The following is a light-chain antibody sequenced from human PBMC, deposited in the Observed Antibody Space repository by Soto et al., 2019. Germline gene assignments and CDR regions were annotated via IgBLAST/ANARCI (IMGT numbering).Light chain of an antibody. J-gene: IGKJ1*01. V-gene: IGKV1-5*03. CDR1: QSISSW. CDR2: KAS. Sequence: DIQMTQSPSTLSASVGDRVTITCRASQSISSWLAWYQQKPGKAPKLLIYKASSLESGVPSRFSGRGSGTEFTLTISSLQPDDFATYYCQQYNSYSWPFGQGTKVESK. CDR3: QQYNSYSWP.